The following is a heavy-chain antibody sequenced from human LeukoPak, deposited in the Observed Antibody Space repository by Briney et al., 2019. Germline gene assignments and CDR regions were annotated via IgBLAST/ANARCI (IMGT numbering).Heavy chain of an antibody. CDR2: ISYNGTNE. CDR3: ARGRYYYNSSGYIDY. V-gene: IGHV3-30-3*01. CDR1: GFTFSNYA. Sequence: GGSLRLSCAASGFTFSNYAMHWVRQAPGKGLERVALISYNGTNEYYADSVKGRFTISRDNSKNSLYLQMNSLRAVDTAVYYCARGRYYYNSSGYIDYWGQGTLVTVSS. D-gene: IGHD3-22*01. J-gene: IGHJ4*02.